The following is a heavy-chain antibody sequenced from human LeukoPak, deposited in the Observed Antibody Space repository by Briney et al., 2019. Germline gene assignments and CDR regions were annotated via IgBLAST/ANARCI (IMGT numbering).Heavy chain of an antibody. J-gene: IGHJ4*02. CDR2: ISGSGGST. Sequence: GGSLRLSCAASGFTFSSYAMSWARQAPGKGLEWVSAISGSGGSTYYADSVKGRFTISRDNSKNTLYLQMNSLRAEDTAVYYCAKAFTDWHDYGDIYYFDYWGQGTLVTVSS. D-gene: IGHD4-17*01. V-gene: IGHV3-23*01. CDR1: GFTFSSYA. CDR3: AKAFTDWHDYGDIYYFDY.